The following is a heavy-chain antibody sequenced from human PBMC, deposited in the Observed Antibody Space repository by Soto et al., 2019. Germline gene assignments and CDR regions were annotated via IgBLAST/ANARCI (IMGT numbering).Heavy chain of an antibody. V-gene: IGHV4-4*02. Sequence: PGGSLRLSCAASGFTFSSYAMSWVRQAPGKGLEWIGEISHLGGINYSPFFKGRVTISIDKSTMQLSLTVTSVTVADTAVYYCDTTVVCPGGANCFLGWFDPWGQGTLVTVSS. CDR1: GFTFSSYAM. D-gene: IGHD2-8*02. J-gene: IGHJ5*02. CDR3: DTTVVCPGGANCFLGWFDP. CDR2: ISHLGGI.